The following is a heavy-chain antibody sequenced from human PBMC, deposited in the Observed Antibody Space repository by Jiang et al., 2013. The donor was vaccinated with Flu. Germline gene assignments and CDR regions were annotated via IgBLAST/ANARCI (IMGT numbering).Heavy chain of an antibody. V-gene: IGHV6-1*01. CDR1: GDSVSSNSAG. CDR2: TYYRSKWYN. CDR3: ARYYDSTGGHFDY. D-gene: IGHD3-22*01. Sequence: QTLSLTCVISGDSVSSNSAGWNWIRQSPVRGLEWLGRTYYRSKWYNDYAVSVKGRITISPDTSKNQFSLQLNSVTPEDTAVYYCARYYDSTGGHFDYWGQGILVTVSS. J-gene: IGHJ4*02.